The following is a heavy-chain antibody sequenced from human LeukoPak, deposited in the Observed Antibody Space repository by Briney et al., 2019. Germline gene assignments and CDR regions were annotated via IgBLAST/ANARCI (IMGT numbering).Heavy chain of an antibody. D-gene: IGHD1-26*01. Sequence: SVKVSCKASGGTFSSYAISWVRQAPGQGLEWMGRIIPILGIANYAQKLQGRVTMTTDTSTSTAYMELRSLRSDDTAVYYCARESKWELPCWGQGTLVTVSS. CDR3: ARESKWELPC. J-gene: IGHJ4*02. CDR2: IIPILGIA. CDR1: GGTFSSYA. V-gene: IGHV1-69*04.